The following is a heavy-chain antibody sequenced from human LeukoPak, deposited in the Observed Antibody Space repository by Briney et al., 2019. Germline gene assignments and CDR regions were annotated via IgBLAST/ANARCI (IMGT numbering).Heavy chain of an antibody. V-gene: IGHV3-23*01. CDR2: ISGSGGST. CDR3: AKGQQGYCSSTSCTHYYYYGMGV. D-gene: IGHD2-2*01. CDR1: GFTFSSYA. J-gene: IGHJ6*02. Sequence: PGGSLRLSCAASGFTFSSYAMSWVRQAPGKGLEWVSAISGSGGSTYYADSVKGRFTISRDNSKNTLYLQMNSLRAEDTAVYYCAKGQQGYCSSTSCTHYYYYGMGVWGQGTTVTVSS.